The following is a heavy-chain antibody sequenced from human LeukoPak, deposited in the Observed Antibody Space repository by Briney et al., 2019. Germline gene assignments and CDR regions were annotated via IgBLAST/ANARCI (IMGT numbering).Heavy chain of an antibody. Sequence: AGSLSLSCAASGLTFSNTWRNWVRPAPGKGLEWVGRIKRIIDGGTTDYAAPVKGRFTVSRDHSKNTLYLQMSSLKTEDTAVYYCAAQGGSGDLRYWGQGTLVTVSS. D-gene: IGHD4-17*01. V-gene: IGHV3-15*01. J-gene: IGHJ4*02. CDR3: AAQGGSGDLRY. CDR1: GLTFSNTW. CDR2: IKRIIDGGTT.